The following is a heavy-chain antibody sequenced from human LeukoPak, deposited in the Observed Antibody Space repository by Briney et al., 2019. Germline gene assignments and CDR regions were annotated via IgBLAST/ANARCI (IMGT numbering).Heavy chain of an antibody. J-gene: IGHJ4*02. CDR2: IKQDGSEK. V-gene: IGHV3-7*01. Sequence: GGSLRLSCAASGFTLSSYWMSWVRQAPGKGLEWVANIKQDGSEKYYVDSVKGRFTISRDNAKNSLSLQMNSLRAEDTAVYYCPRSKYYDSSGYYLGLDYWGQGTLVTVSS. CDR3: PRSKYYDSSGYYLGLDY. D-gene: IGHD3-22*01. CDR1: GFTLSSYW.